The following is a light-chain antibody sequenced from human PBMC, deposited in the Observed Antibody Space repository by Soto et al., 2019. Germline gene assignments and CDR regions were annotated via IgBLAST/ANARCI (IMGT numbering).Light chain of an antibody. CDR1: SGHSSYS. J-gene: IGLJ2*01. CDR2: LNSDGSH. Sequence: QSVLTQSPSASASLGASVKVTCTLSSGHSSYSIAWHQQQPEKGPRYLMRLNSDGSHTKGDGIPDRFSGSSSGAERYLIIPSLQSEDEANYYCQTWGTGPVVFGGGTKLTAL. V-gene: IGLV4-69*01. CDR3: QTWGTGPVV.